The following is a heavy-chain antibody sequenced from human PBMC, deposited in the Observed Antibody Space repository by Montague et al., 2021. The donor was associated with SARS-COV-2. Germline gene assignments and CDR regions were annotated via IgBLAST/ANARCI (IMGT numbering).Heavy chain of an antibody. CDR1: GGSFSDYY. CDR2: INYSGSA. J-gene: IGHJ6*02. Sequence: SETLSLTCTVSGGSFSDYYWSWIRQSPRSGLEWIGEINYSGSADYNPSLKSRVSMSIDTSKNQFSLRLNSVTAADTAMYFCARTRYVVWASRYLYAMDVWGQGTTVTVSS. D-gene: IGHD3-9*01. V-gene: IGHV4-34*01. CDR3: ARTRYVVWASRYLYAMDV.